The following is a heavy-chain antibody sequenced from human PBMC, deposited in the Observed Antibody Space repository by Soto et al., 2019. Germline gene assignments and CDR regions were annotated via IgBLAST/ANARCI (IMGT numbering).Heavy chain of an antibody. J-gene: IGHJ6*02. D-gene: IGHD2-2*01. Sequence: AWSLRLSCAASEFTFGDYAMRWVRQAPGKGLQWVSHISGSGDTTYYAHSVKGRFTISRDNAKNTLYLQMNSLRAEDTAVYYCATTSPLLSLYYGMYVWGQGTRVTVSS. CDR2: ISGSGDTT. CDR3: ATTSPLLSLYYGMYV. CDR1: EFTFGDYA. V-gene: IGHV3-23*01.